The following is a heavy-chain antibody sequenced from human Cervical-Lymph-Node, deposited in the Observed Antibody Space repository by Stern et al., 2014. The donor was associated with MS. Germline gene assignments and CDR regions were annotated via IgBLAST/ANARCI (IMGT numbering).Heavy chain of an antibody. CDR2: ISHDGTVK. CDR3: AKETGKAGSSYESYFDY. V-gene: IGHV3-30*18. Sequence: VQLEESGGGVVQPGRSLRLSCAASGITFNNHGMHWVRQAPGKGLEGVAVISHDGTVKHYADSVKGRFTIFRDNSKMYLQMNSPRADDTAVYYCAKETGKAGSSYESYFDYWGQGTLVTVSS. J-gene: IGHJ4*02. D-gene: IGHD5-18*01. CDR1: GITFNNHG.